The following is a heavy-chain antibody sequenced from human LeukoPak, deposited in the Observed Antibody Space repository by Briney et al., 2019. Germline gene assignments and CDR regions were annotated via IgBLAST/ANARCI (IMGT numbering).Heavy chain of an antibody. Sequence: GGSLRLSCVDSGFTFGKYWMSWVRQAPGKGLEWVANIKLDGSEKNYVDSVKGRFTISRDNTKNSLYLQMNSLRVEDTAVFYCARDQYDTWSRRGNFDSWGQGTLVTVSS. D-gene: IGHD3-3*01. CDR1: GFTFGKYW. V-gene: IGHV3-7*03. J-gene: IGHJ4*02. CDR2: IKLDGSEK. CDR3: ARDQYDTWSRRGNFDS.